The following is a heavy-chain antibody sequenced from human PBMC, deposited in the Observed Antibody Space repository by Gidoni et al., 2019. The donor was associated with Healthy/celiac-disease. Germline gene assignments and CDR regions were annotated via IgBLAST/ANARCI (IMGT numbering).Heavy chain of an antibody. D-gene: IGHD4-17*01. CDR2: ISSSGSTI. V-gene: IGHV3-11*01. CDR1: GFTFRDYY. CDR3: ARDLSTVTTPEYFQH. Sequence: QVKLVESGGGLVKPGGSLILYYAASGFTFRDYYRSWIRRAPGKGLDWVSYISSSGSTIYYADSVKGRFTISRDNAKNSLYLQMNSLRAEDTAVYYCARDLSTVTTPEYFQHWGQGTLVTVSS. J-gene: IGHJ1*01.